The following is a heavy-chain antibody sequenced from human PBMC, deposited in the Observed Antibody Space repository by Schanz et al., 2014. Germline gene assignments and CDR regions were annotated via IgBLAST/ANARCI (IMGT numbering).Heavy chain of an antibody. CDR2: IWYDENNK. V-gene: IGHV3-33*01. J-gene: IGHJ4*02. D-gene: IGHD3-10*01. CDR1: GFTFSSYG. CDR3: ARANYRRKINFDY. Sequence: QVQLVESGGGVVQFGRSLRLSCVASGFTFSSYGMHWVHQAPGKGLEWVTVIWYDENNKYYADSVKGRFTMSRDNSRNTWYLQMNSLRAEDPAVYYWARANYRRKINFDYWGRGTLVTVSS.